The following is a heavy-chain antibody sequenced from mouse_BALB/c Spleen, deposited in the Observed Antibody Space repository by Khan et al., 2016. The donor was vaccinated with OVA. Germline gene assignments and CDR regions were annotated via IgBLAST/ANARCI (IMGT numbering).Heavy chain of an antibody. CDR2: ISSTGST. V-gene: IGHV3-2*02. J-gene: IGHJ4*01. CDR3: ARSLYYSDSYAMDY. Sequence: EVQLQESGPGLVKPSQSLSLTCTVTGYSITSDYAWNWIRQFPGNKLEWMGYISSTGSTSYNPSLKSRISITRDTSKNQFFLHLNSVTTEDTATXYCARSLYYSDSYAMDYWGHGTSVTVSS. CDR1: GYSITSDYA. D-gene: IGHD2-13*01.